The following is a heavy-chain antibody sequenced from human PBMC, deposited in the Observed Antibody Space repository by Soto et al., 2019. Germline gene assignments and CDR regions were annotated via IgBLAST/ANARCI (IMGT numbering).Heavy chain of an antibody. CDR2: VSASGTST. CDR1: GFTFSTYA. Sequence: EVQVLESGGGLVQPGGSRRLSCAASGFTFSTYAMRWVRQAPWKGLEWVSAVSASGTSTYYADSVKGRFTISRDSSENTLYLQMNSLRAEDTAVYYCAKKAGGGGSRSATAAFDIWGQGTMVTVS. D-gene: IGHD2-15*01. CDR3: AKKAGGGGSRSATAAFDI. V-gene: IGHV3-23*01. J-gene: IGHJ3*02.